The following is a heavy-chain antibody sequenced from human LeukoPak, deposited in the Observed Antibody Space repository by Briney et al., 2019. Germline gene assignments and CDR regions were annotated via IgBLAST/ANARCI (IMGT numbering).Heavy chain of an antibody. CDR2: IYPGDSDT. CDR1: GYSFTSYW. D-gene: IGHD1-26*01. Sequence: GESLKISCKCSGYSFTSYWIGWVRQMPGKGLEWMGIIYPGDSDTIYSPSFQGQLTISAHKYISTAYLQWSSLKPSDTAMYYCARLPRKGAGDYWGQGTLVTVSS. V-gene: IGHV5-51*01. J-gene: IGHJ4*02. CDR3: ARLPRKGAGDY.